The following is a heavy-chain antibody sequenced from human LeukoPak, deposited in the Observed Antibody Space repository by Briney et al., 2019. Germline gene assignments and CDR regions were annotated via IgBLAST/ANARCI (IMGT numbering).Heavy chain of an antibody. D-gene: IGHD3-9*01. J-gene: IGHJ4*02. CDR1: GGSISSGGYY. CDR2: IYRSGST. CDR3: ARGGGLVLRYFDWFPTYYFDY. V-gene: IGHV4-30-2*01. Sequence: SQTLSLTCTVSGGSISSGGYYWSWIRQPPGKGLEWIGYIYRSGSTYYNPSLKSRVTISVDTSKNQFSLKLSSVTAADTAVYYCARGGGLVLRYFDWFPTYYFDYWGQGTLVTVSS.